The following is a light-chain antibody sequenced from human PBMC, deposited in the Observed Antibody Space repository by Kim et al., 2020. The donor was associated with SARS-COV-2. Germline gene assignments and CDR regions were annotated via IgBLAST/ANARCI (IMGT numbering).Light chain of an antibody. CDR3: QVWDSSSDHRV. V-gene: IGLV3-21*04. Sequence: APGKTARITCVGNTIGSKSAHWSPHKPGQAPVLVTHYARDRPSGIPERFSGSNSGNTATLPISRVEAGDEADYYCQVWDSSSDHRVFGGGTQLTVL. J-gene: IGLJ3*02. CDR1: TIGSKS. CDR2: YAR.